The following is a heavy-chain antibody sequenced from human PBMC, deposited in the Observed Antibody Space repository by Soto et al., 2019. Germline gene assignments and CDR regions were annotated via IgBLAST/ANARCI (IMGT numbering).Heavy chain of an antibody. V-gene: IGHV3-15*05. CDR3: AWQGTTSFYFHS. D-gene: IGHD1-1*01. CDR2: IKSNAAKAPP. J-gene: IGHJ4*02. Sequence: GGSLRLSCAVSGVTFRDAWMNWVRQAPGKGLEWVGNIKSNAAKAPPEYAESVKGRFIISRDDPKNTVYLQMSGLKTEDTAVYYCAWQGTTSFYFHSWGQGTLVTVSS. CDR1: GVTFRDAW.